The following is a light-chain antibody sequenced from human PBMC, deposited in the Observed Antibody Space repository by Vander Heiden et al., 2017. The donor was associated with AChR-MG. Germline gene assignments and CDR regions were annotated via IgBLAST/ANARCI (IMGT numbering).Light chain of an antibody. CDR3: QQDNNWPQT. J-gene: IGKJ2*01. Sequence: EIVMTQSPATLSVSPGERATLSCRASQSVSSNLAWYQQKPGQAPRLLIYGASTRATGIPARFSGSGSGTEVTLTISSLQSEDFAVYYCQQDNNWPQTFGQGTKLEIK. V-gene: IGKV3-15*01. CDR2: GAS. CDR1: QSVSSN.